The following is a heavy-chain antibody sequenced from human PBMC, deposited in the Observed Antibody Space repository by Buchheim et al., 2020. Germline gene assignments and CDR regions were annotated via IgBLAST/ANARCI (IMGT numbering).Heavy chain of an antibody. V-gene: IGHV3-74*01. CDR3: VDVHVNV. CDR2: ISGDGTLT. CDR1: GLYFSSHW. J-gene: IGHJ4*02. D-gene: IGHD3/OR15-3a*01. Sequence: QLVESGGGLVQPGGSLRLSCAASGLYFSSHWMHWVRQAPGEGLVWVARISGDGTLTYYADSVKGRFTISRDNAEKALFLQMSSLTVDDTAVYFCVDVHVNVWGQGT.